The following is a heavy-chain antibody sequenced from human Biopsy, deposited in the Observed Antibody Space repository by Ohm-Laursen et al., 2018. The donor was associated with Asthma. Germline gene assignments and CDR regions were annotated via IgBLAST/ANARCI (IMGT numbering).Heavy chain of an antibody. J-gene: IGHJ4*02. CDR1: GGSISSGGCR. CDR2: IYYSGST. D-gene: IGHD3-22*01. CDR3: ARAQDYYDSRGYYRSFDY. V-gene: IGHV4-31*03. Sequence: SQTLSLTCTVSGGSISSGGCRWSWIRQHPGKGLEWIGFIYYSGSTYYNPSLKSRVTISLDRTKSQFSLKLSSVTAADTAVYYCARAQDYYDSRGYYRSFDYWGQGTLVTVSS.